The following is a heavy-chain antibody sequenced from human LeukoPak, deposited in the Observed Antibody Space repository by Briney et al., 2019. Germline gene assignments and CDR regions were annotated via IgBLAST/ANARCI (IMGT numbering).Heavy chain of an antibody. CDR2: ISYVGSDK. V-gene: IGHV3-30*18. J-gene: IGHJ6*02. CDR3: AQDRDTNRLHYYHGMDV. CDR1: GFIFSSYG. Sequence: GGSLRHSCAASGFIFSSYGMHWARQAPGKGLAWVAVISYVGSDKDYADSVKGRFTISRDNSKNPLYLQMNSLRAEDTAVYYCAQDRDTNRLHYYHGMDVWGQGTTVTVSS. D-gene: IGHD1-14*01.